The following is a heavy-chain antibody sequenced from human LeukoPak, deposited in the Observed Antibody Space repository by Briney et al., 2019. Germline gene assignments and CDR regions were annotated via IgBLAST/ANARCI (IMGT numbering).Heavy chain of an antibody. CDR3: ARGSQYQLRGEAYYYYMDV. V-gene: IGHV1-46*01. D-gene: IGHD2-2*01. CDR1: GYTFTSYY. CDR2: INPSGGST. J-gene: IGHJ6*03. Sequence: ASVKVSCKASGYTFTSYYMHWVRQAPGQGLEWMGIINPSGGSTSYAQKFQGRVTMTRDTSTSTVYMELSSLRSEDTAVYYRARGSQYQLRGEAYYYYMDVWGKGTTVTVSS.